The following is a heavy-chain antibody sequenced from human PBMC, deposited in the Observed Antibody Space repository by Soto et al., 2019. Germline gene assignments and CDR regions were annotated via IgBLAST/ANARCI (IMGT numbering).Heavy chain of an antibody. CDR2: IIPILGIA. Sequence: ASVKVSCKASGGTFSSYTISWVRQAPGQGLEWMGRIIPILGIANYAQKFQGRVTITADKSTSTAYMELSSLRSEDTAVYYCARYEVGGSSLDYYYYMDVWGKGTTVTVSS. V-gene: IGHV1-69*02. CDR3: ARYEVGGSSLDYYYYMDV. D-gene: IGHD6-6*01. CDR1: GGTFSSYT. J-gene: IGHJ6*03.